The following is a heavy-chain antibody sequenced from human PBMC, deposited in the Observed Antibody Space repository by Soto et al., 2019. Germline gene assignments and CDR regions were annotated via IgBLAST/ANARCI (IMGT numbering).Heavy chain of an antibody. V-gene: IGHV1-46*01. CDR3: ERALAAGDL. D-gene: IGHD3-3*02. CDR2: INPASGST. Sequence: QVQLVQSGAEMKKPGASVKLSCRTSGYTFTHYHIHWVRQAPGQGLESLSIINPASGSTNYDQDFQGRVTLTIDTSTTTVYMELSGLKAEDTAIFYCERALAAGDLWGQGTLVTVSS. J-gene: IGHJ5*02. CDR1: GYTFTHYH.